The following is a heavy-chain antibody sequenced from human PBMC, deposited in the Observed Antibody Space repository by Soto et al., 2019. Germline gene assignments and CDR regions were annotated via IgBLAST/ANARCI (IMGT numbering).Heavy chain of an antibody. CDR2: IFPFLGTT. CDR1: GGNITKYA. V-gene: IGHV1-69*04. J-gene: IGHJ4*02. CDR3: ASRLTSTFCFDV. D-gene: IGHD6-25*01. Sequence: QVQLMQSGAEVRKPGSSVRVSCRTSGGNITKYAFTWVRQSPGRGLEWMGRIFPFLGTTAYAQRLQGRVTITADKSTSTVYMELSSLRSDDTAVFYCASRLTSTFCFDVWGQGTLVSVSS.